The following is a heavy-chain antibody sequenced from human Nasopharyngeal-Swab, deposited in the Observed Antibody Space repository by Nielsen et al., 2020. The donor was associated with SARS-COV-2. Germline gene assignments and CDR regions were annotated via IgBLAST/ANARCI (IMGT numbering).Heavy chain of an antibody. D-gene: IGHD3-22*01. CDR2: IYYSGST. J-gene: IGHJ4*02. CDR1: GGSISSYY. CDR3: ARGPTYYYDSSERGFDY. V-gene: IGHV4-59*01. Sequence: SETLSLTCNVSGGSISSYYWSWIRQPPGKGLEWIGYIYYSGSTNYNPSLKSRVTISVDTSKNQFSLKLSSVTAADTAVYYCARGPTYYYDSSERGFDYWGQGTLVTVSS.